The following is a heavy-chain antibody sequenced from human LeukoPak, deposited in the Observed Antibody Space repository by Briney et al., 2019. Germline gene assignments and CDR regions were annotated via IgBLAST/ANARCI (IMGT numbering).Heavy chain of an antibody. CDR1: GGTFRSYA. V-gene: IGHV1-18*01. J-gene: IGHJ3*01. CDR2: ISGYNGKI. Sequence: ASVKVSCKASGGTFRSYAISWVRQAPGQGLEWMGGISGYNGKINYAQMFQGRVTMTTDTSTSTAYLELRSLTSEDTAVYYCARRFCSSVSCYDDDAFDVWGQGTLVTVSS. CDR3: ARRFCSSVSCYDDDAFDV. D-gene: IGHD2-2*01.